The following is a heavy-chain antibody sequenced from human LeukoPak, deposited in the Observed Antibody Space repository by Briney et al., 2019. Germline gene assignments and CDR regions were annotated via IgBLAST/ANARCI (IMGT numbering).Heavy chain of an antibody. Sequence: SGTLSLTCTVSGGSISSYYWSWIRQPPGKGLEWIGYIYYSGSTNYNPSLKSRVTISVDTSKNQFSLKLSSVTAADTAVYYCARGYGDSSGYPFDYWGQGTLVTVSS. J-gene: IGHJ4*02. D-gene: IGHD3-22*01. CDR3: ARGYGDSSGYPFDY. CDR2: IYYSGST. V-gene: IGHV4-59*01. CDR1: GGSISSYY.